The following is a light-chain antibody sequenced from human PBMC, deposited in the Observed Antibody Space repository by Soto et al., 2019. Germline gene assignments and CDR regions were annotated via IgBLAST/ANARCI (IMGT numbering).Light chain of an antibody. CDR1: NIGSKS. CDR2: YDS. Sequence: SYELTQPPSVSVAPGKTARITCGGNNIGSKSVHWYQQQPGQAPVLVIYYDSDRPSGIPERFSGSNSGNTATLTISRVEAGDEADYYCQVWDSSSDHPGVFGTGTKVTVL. V-gene: IGLV3-21*04. J-gene: IGLJ1*01. CDR3: QVWDSSSDHPGV.